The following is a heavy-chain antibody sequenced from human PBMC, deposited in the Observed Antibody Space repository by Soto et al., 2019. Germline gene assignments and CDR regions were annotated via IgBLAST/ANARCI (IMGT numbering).Heavy chain of an antibody. CDR3: ARSGYSSGWYHWYFDF. CDR2: INVGNGNT. V-gene: IGHV1-3*01. Sequence: QVQLVQSGAEVKKPGASVKVSCKASGYTFTNYGIHWVRQAPGQRLEWMGWINVGNGNTKYSQKFQGRVTITRDTAARTAYVELSSLRSEDTAVYYCARSGYSSGWYHWYFDFWGRGTLVTVSS. CDR1: GYTFTNYG. D-gene: IGHD6-19*01. J-gene: IGHJ2*01.